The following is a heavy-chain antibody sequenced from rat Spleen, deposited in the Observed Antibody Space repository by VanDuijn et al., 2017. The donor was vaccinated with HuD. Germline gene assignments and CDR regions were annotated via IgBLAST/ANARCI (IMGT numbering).Heavy chain of an antibody. V-gene: IGHV5-31*01. J-gene: IGHJ2*01. CDR3: ARENYYSGDY. CDR2: ITNQGSST. D-gene: IGHD1-1*01. Sequence: EVQLVESGGGLVQPGRSLKLSCVASGFTFNNYWMTWIRQAPGKGLEWVASITNQGSSTYYEDSVKGRFTISRDNAQNTLYLQLNSLRSEDTATYYCARENYYSGDYWGQGVMVTVSS. CDR1: GFTFNNYW.